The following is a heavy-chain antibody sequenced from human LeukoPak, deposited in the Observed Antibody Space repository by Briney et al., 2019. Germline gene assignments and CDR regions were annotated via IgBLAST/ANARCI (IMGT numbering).Heavy chain of an antibody. V-gene: IGHV4-30-2*01. CDR1: GGSISSGGYS. D-gene: IGHD3-22*01. CDR3: ARVRNNSSGYYFDY. Sequence: SETLSLTCAVSGGSISSGGYSWSWIRQPPGKGLEWIGYIYHSGSTYYNPSLKSRVTISVDRSKNQFSLKLSSVTAADTAVYYCARVRNNSSGYYFDYWGREPWSPSPQ. CDR2: IYHSGST. J-gene: IGHJ4*02.